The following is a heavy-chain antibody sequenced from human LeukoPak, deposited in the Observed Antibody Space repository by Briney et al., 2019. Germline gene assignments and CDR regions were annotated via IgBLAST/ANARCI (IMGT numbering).Heavy chain of an antibody. CDR3: ARDRHDAFDI. CDR1: GFTFSSYG. V-gene: IGHV3-33*01. J-gene: IGHJ3*02. Sequence: PGRSLRLSCAASGFTFSSYGMHWVRQAPGKGLEWVAVIWYDGSNKYYADSVKGRFTISRDNSKNTLYPQMSSLRAEDTAVYYCARDRHDAFDIWGQGTMVTVSS. CDR2: IWYDGSNK.